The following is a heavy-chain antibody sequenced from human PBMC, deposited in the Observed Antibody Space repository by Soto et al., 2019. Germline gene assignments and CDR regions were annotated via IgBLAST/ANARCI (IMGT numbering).Heavy chain of an antibody. Sequence: PGGSLRLSCAASGFTFSSYSMNWVRQAPGKGLEWVSSISSSSSYIYYAESVKGRFTISRDNAKNSLYLQMNSLRAEDTAVYYCARDPRVYYDFWSGYCGYFDYWGQGTLVTVSS. CDR2: ISSSSSYI. J-gene: IGHJ4*02. D-gene: IGHD3-3*01. CDR3: ARDPRVYYDFWSGYCGYFDY. CDR1: GFTFSSYS. V-gene: IGHV3-21*01.